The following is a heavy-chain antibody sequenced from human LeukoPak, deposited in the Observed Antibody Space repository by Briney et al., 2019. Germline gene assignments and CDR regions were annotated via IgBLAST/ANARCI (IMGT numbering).Heavy chain of an antibody. CDR2: INHSGST. CDR1: GGSFSGYY. CDR3: ARARGWGRYFDY. V-gene: IGHV4-34*01. D-gene: IGHD3-16*01. Sequence: SETLSLTCAVYGGSFSGYYWSWIRQPPGKGLEWIGEINHSGSTNYNPSLKSRVTISVDTSKNQFSLKLSSVTAADTAVYYCARARGWGRYFDYWGQGTLVTVSP. J-gene: IGHJ4*02.